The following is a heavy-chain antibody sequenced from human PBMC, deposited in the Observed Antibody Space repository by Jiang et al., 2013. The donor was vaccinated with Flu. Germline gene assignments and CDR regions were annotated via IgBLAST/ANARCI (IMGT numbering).Heavy chain of an antibody. J-gene: IGHJ6*02. V-gene: IGHV1-69*01. CDR3: ARGVGYYGSGSYYTRGYYYYGMDV. D-gene: IGHD3-10*01. Sequence: FSSYAISWVRQAPGQGLEWMGGIIPIFGTANYAQRFQGRVTITADESTSTAYMELSSLRSEDTAVYYCARGVGYYGSGSYYTRGYYYYGMDVWGQGTTVTVSS. CDR1: FSSYA. CDR2: IIPIFGTA.